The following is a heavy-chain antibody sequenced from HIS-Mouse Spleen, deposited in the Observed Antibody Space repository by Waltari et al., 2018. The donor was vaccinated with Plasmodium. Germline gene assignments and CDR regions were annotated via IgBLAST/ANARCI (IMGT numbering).Heavy chain of an antibody. V-gene: IGHV1-18*01. Sequence: QVQLVQSGAEVTKPGALVKVACKASGYNFTNYGISWVLQAPGQGLEWMGWFSPYNGNTHFAQKLQGRVTMTTDTSTSTAYMELRSLRSDDTAVYYCARGSAGDAFDIWGQGTMVTVSS. CDR2: FSPYNGNT. J-gene: IGHJ3*02. CDR3: ARGSAGDAFDI. D-gene: IGHD6-19*01. CDR1: GYNFTNYG.